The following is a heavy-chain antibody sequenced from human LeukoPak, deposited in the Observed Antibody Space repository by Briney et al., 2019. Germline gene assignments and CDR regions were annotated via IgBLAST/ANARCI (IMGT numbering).Heavy chain of an antibody. Sequence: SETLSLTCTVSGGSISSSSYYWGWIRQPPGEGLEWIGSIYYSGSTYYNPSLKSRVTISVDTSKNQFSLKLSSVTAADTAVYYCASPDRHSSSWYELMHAFDIWGQGTMVTVSS. J-gene: IGHJ3*02. D-gene: IGHD6-13*01. CDR2: IYYSGST. V-gene: IGHV4-39*07. CDR3: ASPDRHSSSWYELMHAFDI. CDR1: GGSISSSSYY.